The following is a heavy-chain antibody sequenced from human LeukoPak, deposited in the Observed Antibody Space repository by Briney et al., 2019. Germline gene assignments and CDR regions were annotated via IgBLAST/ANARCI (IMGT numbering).Heavy chain of an antibody. CDR3: AKDLPGSGWSCDS. D-gene: IGHD6-19*01. V-gene: IGHV3-23*01. CDR2: ITNSGGST. Sequence: GGSLRLSCAASGFTFSSYAVSWVRQAPGKGLEWVSAITNSGGSTFHADSVKGRFTISRDNSKNTLYLEMNSLRAEDTAVYYCAKDLPGSGWSCDSWGQGTLVTVSS. J-gene: IGHJ4*02. CDR1: GFTFSSYA.